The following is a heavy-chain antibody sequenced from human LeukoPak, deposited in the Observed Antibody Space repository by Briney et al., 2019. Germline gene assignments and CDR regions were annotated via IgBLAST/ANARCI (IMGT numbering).Heavy chain of an antibody. CDR1: GYTFTSYG. J-gene: IGHJ4*02. CDR3: ARVTQTDYDFDY. Sequence: ASVKVSCKASGYTFTSYGISWVRQAPGQGLEWMGWISAYNGNTDYAQKLQGRVTMTTDTSTSTAYMELRSLRSDDTAVYYCARVTQTDYDFDYWGQGTLVTISS. CDR2: ISAYNGNT. V-gene: IGHV1-18*01. D-gene: IGHD4-17*01.